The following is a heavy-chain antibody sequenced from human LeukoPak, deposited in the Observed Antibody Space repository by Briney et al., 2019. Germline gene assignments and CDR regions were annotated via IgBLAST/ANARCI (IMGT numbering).Heavy chain of an antibody. CDR2: ISSSGSTI. V-gene: IGHV3-48*03. Sequence: PGGSLRLSCATSGFTFSSYEMNWVRQAPGKGLEWVSYISSSGSTIYYADSVKGRFTISRDNSKNTLYLEMGSLRAEDMAVYYCAKNDRGLLGAFDIWGQGTMVTVSS. D-gene: IGHD2-15*01. CDR1: GFTFSSYE. J-gene: IGHJ3*02. CDR3: AKNDRGLLGAFDI.